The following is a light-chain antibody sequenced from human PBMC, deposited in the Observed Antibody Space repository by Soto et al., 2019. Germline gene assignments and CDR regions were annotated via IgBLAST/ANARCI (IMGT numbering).Light chain of an antibody. CDR1: SSNFGSNY. Sequence: QSVLTQPPSVSAAPGQKVTISCSGSSSNFGSNYVSWYQQLPGTAPKLLICDNNKRPSGIPDRFSGSKSGTSATLGITGLQTGDEADYYCGTWDSSLSAGVFGGGTKVTVL. CDR2: DNN. J-gene: IGLJ3*02. V-gene: IGLV1-51*01. CDR3: GTWDSSLSAGV.